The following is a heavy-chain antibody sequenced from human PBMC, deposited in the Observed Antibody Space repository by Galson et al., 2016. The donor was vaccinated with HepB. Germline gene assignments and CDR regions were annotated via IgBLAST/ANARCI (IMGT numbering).Heavy chain of an antibody. CDR2: ISSAGTTQ. CDR3: ARDPLRYGDRHFDY. V-gene: IGHV3-30-3*01. J-gene: IGHJ4*02. D-gene: IGHD4-17*01. CDR1: GFTFNTYT. Sequence: SLRLSCAASGFTFNTYTMQWVRQAPGKGLEWVATISSAGTTQYHADSVKGRFTISRDNSKNTLYLQMNILRAEDTAVYYCARDPLRYGDRHFDYWGQGTLVTVSS.